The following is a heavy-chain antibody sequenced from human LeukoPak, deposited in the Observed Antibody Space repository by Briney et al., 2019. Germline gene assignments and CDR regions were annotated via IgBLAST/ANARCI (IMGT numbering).Heavy chain of an antibody. CDR2: IYSGGST. J-gene: IGHJ4*02. Sequence: PGGSLRLSCAASGFTASSNYMSWVRQAPGKGLEWVSLIYSGGSTYSADSVKGRFTISRDNSKNTLYLQMNSLRAEDTAVYYCARGSAPLVRGTGFDYWGLGTLVTVSS. V-gene: IGHV3-53*01. CDR1: GFTASSNY. CDR3: ARGSAPLVRGTGFDY. D-gene: IGHD3-10*01.